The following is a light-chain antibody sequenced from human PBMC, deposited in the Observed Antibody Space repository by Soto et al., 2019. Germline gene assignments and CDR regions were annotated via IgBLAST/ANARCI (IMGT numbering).Light chain of an antibody. Sequence: QSALTQPPSVSGAPGQRVVISCAGTGSNIGAGYDVHWYQHLPGTAPKLLISNNDNRPSGVPDRFSGSKSGTSASLAITGLQAEDEADYYCQSYDSRLNVVFGGGTKLTVL. CDR1: GSNIGAGYD. J-gene: IGLJ2*01. CDR3: QSYDSRLNVV. V-gene: IGLV1-40*01. CDR2: NND.